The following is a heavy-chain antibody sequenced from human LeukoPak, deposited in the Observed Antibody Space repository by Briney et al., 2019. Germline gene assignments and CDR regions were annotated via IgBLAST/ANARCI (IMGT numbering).Heavy chain of an antibody. D-gene: IGHD2-15*01. Sequence: GGSLRLSCAASGFTFSSYSMNWVRQAPGKGLEWVSSISSSSSYIYYADSVKGRFTISRDNAKNSLYLQMNSLRAEDTAVYYCARGKVAATRVFDYWDQGTLVTVSS. V-gene: IGHV3-21*01. J-gene: IGHJ4*02. CDR1: GFTFSSYS. CDR3: ARGKVAATRVFDY. CDR2: ISSSSSYI.